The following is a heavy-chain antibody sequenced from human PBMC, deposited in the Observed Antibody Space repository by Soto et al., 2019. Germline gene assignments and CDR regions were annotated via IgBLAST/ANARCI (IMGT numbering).Heavy chain of an antibody. V-gene: IGHV3-23*01. CDR2: ISGSGGTT. CDR1: GFTFSGYA. CDR3: AKDRQRVGTTLNWLDY. D-gene: IGHD1-26*01. J-gene: IGHJ5*01. Sequence: EVQLLESGGGLVQPGGSLRLSCAASGFTFSGYAMNWVRQAPGKWLEWVSGISGSGGTTYYADSVKGRFTMSRDNSENALYLQMNSLRAEDTAIYYCAKDRQRVGTTLNWLDYWGQGTLVTVSS.